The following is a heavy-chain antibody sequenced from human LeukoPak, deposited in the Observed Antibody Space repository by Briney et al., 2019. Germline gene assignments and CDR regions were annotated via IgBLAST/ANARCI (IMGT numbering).Heavy chain of an antibody. V-gene: IGHV3-48*02. CDR3: ARDLGGGGIFDY. CDR2: ISSSSSTI. Sequence: QPGGSLRLSCAASGFIFSTYRMNWVRQAPGKGLEWVSYISSSSSTIYYADSVKGRFIISRDNAKNSLYLQMSSLRDEDTAVYYCARDLGGGGIFDYWGQGTLVTVSS. J-gene: IGHJ4*02. D-gene: IGHD1-26*01. CDR1: GFIFSTYR.